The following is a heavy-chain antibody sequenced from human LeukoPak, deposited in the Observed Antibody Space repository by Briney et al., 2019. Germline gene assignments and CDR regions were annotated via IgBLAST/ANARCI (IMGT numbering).Heavy chain of an antibody. CDR1: GFTFSSYS. V-gene: IGHV3-21*01. CDR3: AREGDSSGWYMYYYYYGMDV. CDR2: ISSSSSYI. J-gene: IGHJ6*02. D-gene: IGHD6-19*01. Sequence: GSLRLSCSASGFTFSSYSMNWVRQAPGKGLEWVSSISSSSSYIYYADSVKGRFTISRDNAKNSLYLQMNSLRAEDTAVYYCAREGDSSGWYMYYYYYGMDVWGQGTTVTVSS.